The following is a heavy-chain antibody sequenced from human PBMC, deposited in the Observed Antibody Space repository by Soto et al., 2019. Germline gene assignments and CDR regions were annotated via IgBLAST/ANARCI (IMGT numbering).Heavy chain of an antibody. CDR3: ARAVVVVSPSRFDP. J-gene: IGHJ5*02. D-gene: IGHD3-22*01. Sequence: GASVKVSYKASGGTFSIYAISWVRQAPGQGLEWMGGIIPIFGTANYAQKFQGRVTITADESTSTAYMELSSLRSEDTAVYYCARAVVVVSPSRFDPWGQVTLFPVPS. V-gene: IGHV1-69*13. CDR1: GGTFSIYA. CDR2: IIPIFGTA.